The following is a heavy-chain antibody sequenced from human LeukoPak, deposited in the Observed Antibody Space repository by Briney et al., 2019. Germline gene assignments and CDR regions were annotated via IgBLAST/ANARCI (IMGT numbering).Heavy chain of an antibody. CDR2: IYHTGST. CDR3: ARGNYVDWFDP. Sequence: SETLSLTCTVSGGSFSNHYWSWIRQPPGKGLEWIGYIYHTGSTNYNPSLKSRVTISVDTSKNQFSLKLSFVTAADTAVYYCARGNYVDWFDPWGQGTQVTVSS. CDR1: GGSFSNHY. J-gene: IGHJ5*02. V-gene: IGHV4-59*11. D-gene: IGHD1-7*01.